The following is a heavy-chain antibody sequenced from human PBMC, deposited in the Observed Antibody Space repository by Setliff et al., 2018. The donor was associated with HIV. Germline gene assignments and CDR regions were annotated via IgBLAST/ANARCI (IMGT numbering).Heavy chain of an antibody. J-gene: IGHJ4*02. CDR2: IYTSGST. D-gene: IGHD3-10*01. Sequence: PSETLSLTCTVSGVSISSGSYYWSWIRQPAGKGLEWIGHIYTSGSTNYNPSLKSRVTISVDTSKNQFSLKLSSVTAADTAVYYCARRDQYGGSPYFESWGQGALVTVSS. CDR3: ARRDQYGGSPYFES. CDR1: GVSISSGSYY. V-gene: IGHV4-61*09.